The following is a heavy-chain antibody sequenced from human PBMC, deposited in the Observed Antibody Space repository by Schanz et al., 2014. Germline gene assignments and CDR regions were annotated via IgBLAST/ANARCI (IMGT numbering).Heavy chain of an antibody. V-gene: IGHV3-11*04. J-gene: IGHJ6*03. CDR3: AKGPYYYYYMDV. Sequence: QVQLVESGGGLVKPGGSLRLSCAASGFIFSDYYMAWIRQAPGKGPEYVSYISSGGTTTYHSDSVKGRFTISRDSSKYTVYLQMNSLRADDTAVYYCAKGPYYYYYMDVWGNGTTXTVSS. CDR2: ISSGGTTT. CDR1: GFIFSDYY.